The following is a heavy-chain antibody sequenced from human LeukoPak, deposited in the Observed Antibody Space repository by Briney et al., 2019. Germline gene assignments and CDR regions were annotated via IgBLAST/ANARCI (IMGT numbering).Heavy chain of an antibody. Sequence: GGSLRLSCAASGFTFNSYAMTWVRQAPGKGLEWVSLISDSGGRIYYADSVKGRFTISRDNSKNTLYLQMNSLRAEDTAVYYCAKVGEYQLLLYAFDMWGQGTMVTVSS. D-gene: IGHD2-2*01. CDR1: GFTFNSYA. CDR2: ISDSGGRI. CDR3: AKVGEYQLLLYAFDM. J-gene: IGHJ3*02. V-gene: IGHV3-23*01.